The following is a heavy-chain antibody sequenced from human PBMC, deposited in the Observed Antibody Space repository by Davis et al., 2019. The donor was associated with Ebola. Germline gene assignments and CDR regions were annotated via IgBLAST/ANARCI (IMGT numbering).Heavy chain of an antibody. Sequence: AASVKVSCKASGYTFTGYYMHWVRQAPGQGLEWMGRINPNSGGTNYAQKFQGRVTMTRDTSISTAYMELSRLTSDDTAVYYCASFGQLVESYYFDYWGQGTLVTVPS. CDR2: INPNSGGT. D-gene: IGHD3/OR15-3a*01. V-gene: IGHV1-2*06. CDR3: ASFGQLVESYYFDY. CDR1: GYTFTGYY. J-gene: IGHJ4*02.